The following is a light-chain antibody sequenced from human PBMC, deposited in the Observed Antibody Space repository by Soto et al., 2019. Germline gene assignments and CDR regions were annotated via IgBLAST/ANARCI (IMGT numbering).Light chain of an antibody. Sequence: DIVITHSPLSLPVTPVDPASISFMSSQILLQTNGYTYLDWYQQKPGQPPKLLIYWASTRESGVPDRFSGSESGTESTLTISSLQSEDFAVYYCQQYNNWPRINFGQGTRLEIK. CDR3: QQYNNWPRIN. J-gene: IGKJ5*01. V-gene: IGKV2-28*01. CDR2: WAS. CDR1: QILLQTNGYTY.